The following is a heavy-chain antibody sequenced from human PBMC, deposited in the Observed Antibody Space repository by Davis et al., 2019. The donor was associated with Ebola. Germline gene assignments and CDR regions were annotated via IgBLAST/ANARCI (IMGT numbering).Heavy chain of an antibody. Sequence: PSETLSLTCTVSGYSISSGYYWGWIRQSPGKGLEWIGNIYHSGSTYYNPSLKSRVAISVDKSKNQFSLKLSSVTAADTAVYYCVRFGRGAYWGQGTLVTVSS. CDR1: GYSISSGYY. CDR3: VRFGRGAY. V-gene: IGHV4-38-2*02. D-gene: IGHD3-16*01. CDR2: IYHSGST. J-gene: IGHJ4*02.